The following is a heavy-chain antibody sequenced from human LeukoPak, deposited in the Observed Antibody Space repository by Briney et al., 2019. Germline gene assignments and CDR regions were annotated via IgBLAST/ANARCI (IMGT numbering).Heavy chain of an antibody. V-gene: IGHV1-24*01. J-gene: IGHJ3*02. CDR1: GYTFTSYG. CDR3: ATWLRGPLYAFDI. CDR2: FDPEDGET. D-gene: IGHD5-12*01. Sequence: PWASVKVSCKASGYTFTSYGISWVRQAPGQGLEWMGGFDPEDGETIYAQKFQGRVTMTEDTSTDTAYMELSSLRSEDTAVYYCATWLRGPLYAFDIWGQGTMVTVSS.